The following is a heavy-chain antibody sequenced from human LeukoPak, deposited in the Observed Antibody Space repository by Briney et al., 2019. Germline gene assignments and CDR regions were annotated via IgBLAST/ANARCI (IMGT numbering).Heavy chain of an antibody. V-gene: IGHV4-59*01. J-gene: IGHJ4*02. CDR2: IYYSGST. CDR1: GGSISSYY. CDR3: ARESPDYYDNQFDY. D-gene: IGHD3-22*01. Sequence: SETLSLTXTVSGGSISSYYWSWIRQPPGKGVEWIGYIYYSGSTNYNPSLKSRVTISVDTSKNHFALKLSSVTAADTAVYYCARESPDYYDNQFDYWGQGTLVTVSS.